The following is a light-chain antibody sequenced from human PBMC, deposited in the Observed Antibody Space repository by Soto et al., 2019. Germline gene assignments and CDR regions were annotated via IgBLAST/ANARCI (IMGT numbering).Light chain of an antibody. J-gene: IGLJ3*02. CDR1: RSNIGSNF. CDR2: RNN. V-gene: IGLV1-47*01. CDR3: AAWDDTLDAQV. Sequence: QSVLTQSPSASGTPGQRVTISCSGSRSNIGSNFVYWYQHVPGTAPRLLIQRNNERPSGVPDRFSGSKSGTSVSLAISGLRSDDEATYYCAAWDDTLDAQVFGGGTKLTVL.